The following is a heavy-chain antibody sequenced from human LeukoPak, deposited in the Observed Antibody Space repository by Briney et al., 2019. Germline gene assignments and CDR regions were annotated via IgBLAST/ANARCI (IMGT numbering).Heavy chain of an antibody. Sequence: GGSLRLSCAASGFTFGDYAMHWVRHAPGKGLEWVSLISWDGGSTYYADSVKGRFTISRDNAKNSLYLQMNSLRAEDTAVYYCAGPMGPAAIFGFDYWGQGTLVTVSS. D-gene: IGHD2-2*01. CDR2: ISWDGGST. CDR3: AGPMGPAAIFGFDY. CDR1: GFTFGDYA. J-gene: IGHJ4*02. V-gene: IGHV3-43D*03.